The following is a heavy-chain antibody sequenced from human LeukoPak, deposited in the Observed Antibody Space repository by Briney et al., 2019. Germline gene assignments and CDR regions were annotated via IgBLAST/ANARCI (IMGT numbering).Heavy chain of an antibody. CDR2: ISSSGSTI. CDR3: ARAKPKNMVRGLIMRRESRYYFDY. Sequence: PGGSLRLSCAASGFTFSSYEMNWVRQAPGKGLEWVSYISSSGSTIYYADSVKGRFTISRDNSKNTLYLQMNSLRVEDTAVYYCARAKPKNMVRGLIMRRESRYYFDYWGQGTLVTVSS. CDR1: GFTFSSYE. J-gene: IGHJ4*02. D-gene: IGHD3-10*01. V-gene: IGHV3-48*03.